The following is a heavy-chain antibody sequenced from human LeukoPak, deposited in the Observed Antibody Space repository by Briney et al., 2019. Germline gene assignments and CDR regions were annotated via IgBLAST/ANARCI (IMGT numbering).Heavy chain of an antibody. CDR1: GYTFTGYY. J-gene: IGHJ3*02. V-gene: IGHV1-2*02. D-gene: IGHD2-2*01. CDR2: INPNSGGT. Sequence: GASVKVSCKASGYTFTGYYMHWVRQAPGQGLEWMGWINPNSGGTNYAQKFQGRATMTRDTSISTAYMELSRLRSDDTAVYYCAREAVPAAIRAFDIWGQGTMVTVSS. CDR3: AREAVPAAIRAFDI.